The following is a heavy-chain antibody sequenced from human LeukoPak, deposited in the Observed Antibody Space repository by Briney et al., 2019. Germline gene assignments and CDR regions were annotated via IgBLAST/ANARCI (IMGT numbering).Heavy chain of an antibody. CDR2: INHSGST. CDR3: ATSSGSDFQH. V-gene: IGHV4-34*01. Sequence: SETLSLTCAVYGGSFSGYYWSWIRQPPGKGLEWIGEINHSGSTNYNPSLKSRVTISVDTSKNQFSLKLSSVTAADTAVYCCATSSGSDFQHWGQGTLVTVSS. J-gene: IGHJ1*01. CDR1: GGSFSGYY. D-gene: IGHD6-6*01.